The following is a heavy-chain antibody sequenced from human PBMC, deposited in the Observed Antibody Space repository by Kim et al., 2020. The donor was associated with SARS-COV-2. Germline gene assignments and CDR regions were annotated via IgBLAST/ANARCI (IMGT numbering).Heavy chain of an antibody. CDR2: IYYSGST. Sequence: SETLSLTCTVSGGSISSGGYYWSWIRQHPGKGLEWIGYIYYSGSTYYNPSLKSRVTISVDTSKNQFSLKLSSVTAADTAVYYCARGRITMIVVVTKFDYWGQGTLVTVSS. CDR3: ARGRITMIVVVTKFDY. J-gene: IGHJ4*02. CDR1: GGSISSGGYY. D-gene: IGHD3-22*01. V-gene: IGHV4-31*03.